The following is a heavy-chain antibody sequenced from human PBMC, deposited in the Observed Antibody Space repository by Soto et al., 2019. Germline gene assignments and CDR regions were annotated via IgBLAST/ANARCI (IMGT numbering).Heavy chain of an antibody. Sequence: GGSLRLACAASGFTFSSYAMSWVRQAPGKGLEWVSAISGSGGSTYYADSVKGRFTISRDNSKNTLYLQMNSLRAEDTAVYYCAQDGIAASPEYYYYYYMDVWGKGTTVTVSS. V-gene: IGHV3-23*01. D-gene: IGHD6-6*01. CDR3: AQDGIAASPEYYYYYYMDV. J-gene: IGHJ6*03. CDR1: GFTFSSYA. CDR2: ISGSGGST.